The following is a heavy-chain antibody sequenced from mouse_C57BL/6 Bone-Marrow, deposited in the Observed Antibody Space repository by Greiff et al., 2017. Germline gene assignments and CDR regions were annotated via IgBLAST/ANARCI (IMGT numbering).Heavy chain of an antibody. CDR1: GYTFTSYG. CDR3: AIYYYGRGAWFAY. D-gene: IGHD1-1*01. CDR2: IYPRSGNT. J-gene: IGHJ3*01. Sequence: VQLQQSGAELARPGASVKLSCKASGYTFTSYGISWVKQRTGQGLEWIGEIYPRSGNTYYNEKFKGKATLTADKSSSTAYMELRSLTSEDSAVYCCAIYYYGRGAWFAYWGQGTLVTVSA. V-gene: IGHV1-81*01.